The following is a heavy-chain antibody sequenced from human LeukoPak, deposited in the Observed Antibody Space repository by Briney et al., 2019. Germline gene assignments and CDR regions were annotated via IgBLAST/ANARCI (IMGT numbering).Heavy chain of an antibody. CDR2: ISSSSSTI. D-gene: IGHD3-22*01. CDR1: GFIFSSYW. Sequence: GGSLRLPCSASGFIFSSYWMSWVRQAPGKGLEWVSYISSSSSTIYYADSVKGRFTISRDNAKNSLYLQMDSLRAEDTAVYYCAGTNYYASSGYYSSFDYWGQGTLVTVSS. CDR3: AGTNYYASSGYYSSFDY. V-gene: IGHV3-48*01. J-gene: IGHJ4*02.